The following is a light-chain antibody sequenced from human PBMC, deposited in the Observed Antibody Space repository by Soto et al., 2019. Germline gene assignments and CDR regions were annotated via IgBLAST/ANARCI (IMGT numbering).Light chain of an antibody. CDR1: QGIRNS. CDR3: QKYNSVPFT. CDR2: AAS. V-gene: IGKV1-27*01. Sequence: DIQMTQSPSSLSASAGDRVTITCRASQGIRNSLAWYQQKPGRAPTLLMYAASTLQSGVSSRFSGSGSETDFTLTISSLQPEDVATYYCQKYNSVPFTFGPGTKWIS. J-gene: IGKJ3*01.